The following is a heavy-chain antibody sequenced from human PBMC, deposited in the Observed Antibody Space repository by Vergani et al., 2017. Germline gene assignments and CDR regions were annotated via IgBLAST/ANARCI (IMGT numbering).Heavy chain of an antibody. V-gene: IGHV1-69*01. D-gene: IGHD6-6*01. J-gene: IGHJ6*03. CDR3: AKYSSSTGTYYYYYMDV. CDR1: GGTFSIYA. Sequence: QVQLVQSGAEVKKPGSSVKVSCKASGGTFSIYAISWVRQAPGQGLEWMGGIIPIFGTANYAQKFQGRVTITADESTSTAYMELSSLRSGDTAVYYCAKYSSSTGTYYYYYMDVWGKGTTVTVSS. CDR2: IIPIFGTA.